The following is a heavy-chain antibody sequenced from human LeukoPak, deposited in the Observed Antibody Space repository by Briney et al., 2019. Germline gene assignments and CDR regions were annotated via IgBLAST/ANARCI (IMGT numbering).Heavy chain of an antibody. J-gene: IGHJ6*03. CDR3: ARSSITMVRGVISGYYYYYMDV. CDR1: GGTFSSYA. CDR2: IIPIFGTA. Sequence: SVKVSCKASGGTFSSYAISWVRQAPGQGLEWMGGIIPIFGTANYAQKFQGRVTITTDESTSTAYMELSSLRSEDTAVYYCARSSITMVRGVISGYYYYYMDVWGKGTTVTVSS. V-gene: IGHV1-69*05. D-gene: IGHD3-10*01.